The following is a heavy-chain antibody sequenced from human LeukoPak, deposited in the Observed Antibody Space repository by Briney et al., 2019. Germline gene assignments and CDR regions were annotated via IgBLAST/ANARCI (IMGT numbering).Heavy chain of an antibody. D-gene: IGHD6-19*01. CDR2: IYYSGTT. V-gene: IGHV4-59*01. CDR1: GGSISSYY. J-gene: IGHJ4*02. CDR3: ARLTRACSDGICLYFDY. Sequence: SETLSLTCTVSGGSISSYYWTWIRQSPGKGLEWIGYIYYSGTTNYNASLKSRVTISVDTSKNQFSLKVNSVTAADTAVYFCARLTRACSDGICLYFDYWGQGILVTVSS.